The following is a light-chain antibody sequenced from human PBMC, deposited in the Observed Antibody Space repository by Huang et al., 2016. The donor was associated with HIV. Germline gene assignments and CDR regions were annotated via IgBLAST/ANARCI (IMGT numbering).Light chain of an antibody. J-gene: IGKJ2*01. V-gene: IGKV3-11*01. Sequence: EIVLTQSPATLSLSPGERATLSCRASQSVSSYLACYQQKPGHAPRLLVYAASNMATGIPARLSGSGSGTDFTLTISSLEPEDFAVYYCQQRSNWPGTFGQGTKLEIK. CDR1: QSVSSY. CDR3: QQRSNWPGT. CDR2: AAS.